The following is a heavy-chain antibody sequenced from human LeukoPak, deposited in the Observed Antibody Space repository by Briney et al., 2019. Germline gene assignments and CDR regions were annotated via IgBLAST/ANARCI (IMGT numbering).Heavy chain of an antibody. CDR1: GGSISSYY. CDR2: IYYSGST. V-gene: IGHV4-59*01. CDR3: ARSVGATDFFY. J-gene: IGHJ4*02. Sequence: SETLSLTCTVSGGSISSYYWSWIRQPPGKGLEWIGYIYYSGSTNYNPSLKSRVTISVGTSKNQFSLKLSSVTAADTAVYYCARSVGATDFFYWGQGTLVTVSS. D-gene: IGHD1-26*01.